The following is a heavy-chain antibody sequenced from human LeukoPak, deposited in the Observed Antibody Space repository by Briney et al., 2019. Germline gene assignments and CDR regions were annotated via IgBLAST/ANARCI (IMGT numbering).Heavy chain of an antibody. J-gene: IGHJ5*02. CDR3: ARDETYYGSGSRQRWFDP. CDR1: GFTFSSYE. Sequence: PGGSLRLSCAASGFTFSSYEMNWVRQAPGKGLEWVSYISSSGSTIYYADSVRGRFTISRDNAKNSLYLQVNSLRAEDTAVYYCARDETYYGSGSRQRWFDPWSQGTLVTVSS. V-gene: IGHV3-48*03. D-gene: IGHD3-10*01. CDR2: ISSSGSTI.